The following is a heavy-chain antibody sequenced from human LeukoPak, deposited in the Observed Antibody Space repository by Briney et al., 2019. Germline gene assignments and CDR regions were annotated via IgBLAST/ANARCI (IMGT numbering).Heavy chain of an antibody. V-gene: IGHV4-61*02. CDR2: ISASGRS. CDR1: GGSISSGDYD. Sequence: SETLSLTCTGSGGSISSGDYDWSWIRQPAGKGLEWIGRISASGRSNYNPSLKSRLTISIDTSKNQFALMLSPVTATDTAVYYCAREFDSWGQGTLVTVSS. J-gene: IGHJ4*02. CDR3: AREFDS.